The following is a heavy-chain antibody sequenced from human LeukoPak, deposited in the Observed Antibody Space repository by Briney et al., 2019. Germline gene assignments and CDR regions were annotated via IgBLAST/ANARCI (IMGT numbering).Heavy chain of an antibody. D-gene: IGHD3-22*01. J-gene: IGHJ4*02. V-gene: IGHV3-23*01. CDR3: AKDRYYYESSGYYPDY. Sequence: GGSLRLSCAASGFTFSSYAMSWVRQAPGKELEWVSVISSTGDSTYYGDSVKGRFTISRDNSKNTLYLQMNSLRAEDTAIYYCAKDRYYYESSGYYPDYWGQGTLVTVSS. CDR1: GFTFSSYA. CDR2: ISSTGDST.